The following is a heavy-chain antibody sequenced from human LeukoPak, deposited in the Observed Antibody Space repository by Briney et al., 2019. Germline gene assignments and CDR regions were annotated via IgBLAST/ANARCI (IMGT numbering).Heavy chain of an antibody. CDR1: GFTFSSYA. CDR3: ARDPLYYDSSGYSDY. J-gene: IGHJ4*02. V-gene: IGHV3-23*01. D-gene: IGHD3-22*01. CDR2: ISGSGGST. Sequence: GGSLRLSCAASGFTFSSYAMSWVRQAPGKGLEWVSDISGSGGSTYYADSVKGRFTISRDNSKNTLYLQMNSLRAEDTAVYYCARDPLYYDSSGYSDYWGQGTLVTVSS.